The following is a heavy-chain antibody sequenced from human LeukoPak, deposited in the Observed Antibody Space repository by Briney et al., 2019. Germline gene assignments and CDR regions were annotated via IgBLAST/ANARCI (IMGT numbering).Heavy chain of an antibody. CDR1: GGSISSYY. Sequence: SETLSLTCTVSGGSISSYYWSWIRQPPGKGLEWIGSIYYSGSTYYNPSLKSRVTISVDTSENQFSLKLSSVTAADTAVYYCARDGGYSNPYYYYYYYMDVWGKGTTVTVSS. CDR2: IYYSGST. CDR3: ARDGGYSNPYYYYYYYMDV. V-gene: IGHV4-59*12. J-gene: IGHJ6*03. D-gene: IGHD4-11*01.